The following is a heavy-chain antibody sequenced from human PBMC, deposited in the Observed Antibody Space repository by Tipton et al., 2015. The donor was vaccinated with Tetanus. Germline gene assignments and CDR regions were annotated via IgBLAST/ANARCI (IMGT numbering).Heavy chain of an antibody. J-gene: IGHJ4*02. D-gene: IGHD1-14*01. CDR1: GGSLSHYY. CDR2: INPSGST. Sequence: TLSLTCAVYGGSLSHYYWSWIRQPPGKGLEWIGEINPSGSTNYNPSLKSRVIISIDTSKNQFSLKLSSVTAADTAVYYCAKITVAHTNEFDYWGQGTLVPVSS. V-gene: IGHV4-34*01. CDR3: AKITVAHTNEFDY.